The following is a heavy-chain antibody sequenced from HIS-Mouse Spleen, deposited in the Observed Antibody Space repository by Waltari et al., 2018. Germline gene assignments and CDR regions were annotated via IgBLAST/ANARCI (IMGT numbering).Heavy chain of an antibody. V-gene: IGHV4-39*07. D-gene: IGHD6-13*01. J-gene: IGHJ2*01. CDR2: IDSSGST. CDR3: AREIPYSSSWYDWYFDL. CDR1: GGSISSSSYY. Sequence: QLQLQESGPGLVKPSETLSLTCTVSGGSISSSSYYWGWIRQPPGKGLEWIGSIDSSGSTSYNPPRKGRVTISVETAKNQFSLKLSSVTAADTAVYYCAREIPYSSSWYDWYFDLWGRGTLVTVSS.